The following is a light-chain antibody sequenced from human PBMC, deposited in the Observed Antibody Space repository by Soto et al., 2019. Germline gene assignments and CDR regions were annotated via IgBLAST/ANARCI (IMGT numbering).Light chain of an antibody. J-gene: IGLJ1*01. CDR3: GSDTSSDTPYV. V-gene: IGLV2-14*01. Sequence: QSALTQPASVSGSPGQSITISCTGTTSDVGGYKYVSWYQQHPDKAPKLMIYVVSNRPSGVSNRFSGSKSGNTASLTISGLQAEDEAVYYCGSDTSSDTPYVFGTGTKLTVL. CDR2: VVS. CDR1: TSDVGGYKY.